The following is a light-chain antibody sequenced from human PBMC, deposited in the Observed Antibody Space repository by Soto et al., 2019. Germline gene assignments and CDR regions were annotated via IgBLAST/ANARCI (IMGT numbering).Light chain of an antibody. V-gene: IGLV1-40*01. CDR1: SSNIGAGYD. J-gene: IGLJ3*02. Sequence: QPVRTQPPSVSGAPGQRVTISCTGSSSNIGAGYDVHWYQQLPGTAPKLLISGNSNRPSGVPDRFSGSKSGTSASLAITGLQAEDEADYYCQSYDSSLSGWVFGGGTKLSVL. CDR2: GNS. CDR3: QSYDSSLSGWV.